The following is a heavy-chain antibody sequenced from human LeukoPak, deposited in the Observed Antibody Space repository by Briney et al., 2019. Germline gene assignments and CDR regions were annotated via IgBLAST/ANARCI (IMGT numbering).Heavy chain of an antibody. CDR3: ARGGKPVLMDGWFDP. CDR1: GGSFSGYY. J-gene: IGHJ5*02. CDR2: INHSGST. V-gene: IGHV4-34*01. D-gene: IGHD3-10*01. Sequence: SETLSLTCAVYGGSFSGYYWSWIRQPPGKGLEWIGEINHSGSTNYNPSLKSRVTISVDTSKNQFSLKLSSVTAADTAVYYCARGGKPVLMDGWFDPWGQGTLVNVSS.